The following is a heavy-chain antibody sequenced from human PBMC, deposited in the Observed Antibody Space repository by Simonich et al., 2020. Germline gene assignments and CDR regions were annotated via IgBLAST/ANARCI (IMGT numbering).Heavy chain of an antibody. Sequence: EVQLVESGGGLVQPGGSLRLSCAASGFTFSSYLMSWGQCPGKGRECVANIKQDGSEEYYVDSVKGRFTISRDNAKNSLYLQMNSLRAEDTAVYYCARDVRRDGFDYWGQGTLVTVSS. CDR1: GFTFSSYL. CDR2: IKQDGSEE. V-gene: IGHV3-7*01. CDR3: ARDVRRDGFDY. J-gene: IGHJ4*02.